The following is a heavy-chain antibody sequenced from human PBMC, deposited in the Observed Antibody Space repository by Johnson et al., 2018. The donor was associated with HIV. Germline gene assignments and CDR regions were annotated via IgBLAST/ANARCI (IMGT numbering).Heavy chain of an antibody. Sequence: MQLVESGGGLVQPGGSLRLSCAASGFTFSSYWMSWVRQAPGKGLEWVANIKQDGSEKYYVDSVKGRFTISRDNAKNTLYLQMKSLRAEDTAVYYCARNSQSSNGYEWDAFDIWGQGTMVTVS. CDR3: ARNSQSSNGYEWDAFDI. CDR1: GFTFSSYW. V-gene: IGHV3-7*03. CDR2: IKQDGSEK. D-gene: IGHD6-25*01. J-gene: IGHJ3*02.